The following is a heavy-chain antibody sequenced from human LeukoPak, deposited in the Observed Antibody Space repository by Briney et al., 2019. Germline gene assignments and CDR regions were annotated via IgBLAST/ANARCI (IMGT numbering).Heavy chain of an antibody. D-gene: IGHD2-15*01. CDR3: ARGGGGSCYYY. CDR2: INHSGST. V-gene: IGHV4-34*01. CDR1: GGSFSGYY. Sequence: PSETLSLTCAVYGGSFSGYYWSWIRQPPGKGLEWIGEINHSGSTNYNPSLKSRVTISVDTSKNQFSLKLSSVTAADTAVYYCARGGGGSCYYYWGQGTLVTVSS. J-gene: IGHJ4*02.